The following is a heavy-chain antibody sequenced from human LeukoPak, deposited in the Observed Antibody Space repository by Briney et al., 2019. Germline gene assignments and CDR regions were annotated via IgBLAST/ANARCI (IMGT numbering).Heavy chain of an antibody. CDR1: GYTSTGYY. CDR2: INPNSGGT. D-gene: IGHD3-22*01. V-gene: IGHV1-2*02. Sequence: ASVKVSCKASGYTSTGYYMHWVRQAPGQGLEWMGWINPNSGGTNYAQKFQGRVTMTRDTSISTAYMELSRLRSDDTAVYYCARAEYYDSSGYLDYWGQGTLVTVSS. CDR3: ARAEYYDSSGYLDY. J-gene: IGHJ4*02.